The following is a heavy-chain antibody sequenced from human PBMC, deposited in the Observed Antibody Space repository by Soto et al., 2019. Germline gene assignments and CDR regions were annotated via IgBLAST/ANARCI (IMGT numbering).Heavy chain of an antibody. CDR2: IYSGGST. J-gene: IGHJ6*03. D-gene: IGHD2-8*02. CDR3: ARDPLVPFPHMDF. CDR1: GFTVSSNY. V-gene: IGHV3-66*01. Sequence: GGSLRLSCAASGFTVSSNYMSWVRQAPGKGLEWVSVIYSGGSTYYADSVKGRFTISRDNSKNTLYLQMNSLRAEDTAVYYCARDPLVPFPHMDFSGKGTSVTGSS.